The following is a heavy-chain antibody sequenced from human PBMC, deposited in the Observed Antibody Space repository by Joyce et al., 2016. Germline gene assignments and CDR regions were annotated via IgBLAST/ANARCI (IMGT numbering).Heavy chain of an antibody. J-gene: IGHJ3*01. CDR3: VYSTNLDAFDF. D-gene: IGHD6-13*01. V-gene: IGHV4-39*01. CDR2: IYFSGST. CDR1: GGSISSSSYY. Sequence: QLQLQESGPGLVKPSETLSLTCTVSGGSISSSSYYWGWIRQPPGKGLGWIGSIYFSGSTYYNPSLRSRVTVSVDTPKTQFSLKLSSVTAADTAVFYCVYSTNLDAFDFWGQGTMVTVSS.